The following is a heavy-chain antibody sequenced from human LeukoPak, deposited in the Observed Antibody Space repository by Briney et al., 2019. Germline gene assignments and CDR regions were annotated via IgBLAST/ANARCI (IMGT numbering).Heavy chain of an antibody. CDR2: IYYSGST. J-gene: IGHJ4*02. CDR1: GGSISRYY. CDR3: ARDGVLGGLFVWDY. V-gene: IGHV4-59*01. Sequence: SETLSLTCTVSGGSISRYYWSWVRQPPGKGLEWIGYIYYSGSTNYNTSLKSRVTISVDTSKNQFSLKLSSVTAADTAVYYCARDGVLGGLFVWDYWGQGTLVTVSS. D-gene: IGHD3-16*01.